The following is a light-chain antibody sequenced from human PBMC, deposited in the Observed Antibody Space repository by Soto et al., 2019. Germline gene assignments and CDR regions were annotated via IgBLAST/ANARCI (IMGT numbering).Light chain of an antibody. CDR1: QSVSSN. V-gene: IGKV3-15*01. CDR2: GAS. J-gene: IGKJ1*01. Sequence: EIVMTQSPATLSVSPGERATLSCRASQSVSSNLAWYQQKPCQAPRLLIYGASTRATGIPARFSGSGSGTEFTLTISTLQSEDFAVYYCPQYNNWPPAFGQGTKVEIK. CDR3: PQYNNWPPA.